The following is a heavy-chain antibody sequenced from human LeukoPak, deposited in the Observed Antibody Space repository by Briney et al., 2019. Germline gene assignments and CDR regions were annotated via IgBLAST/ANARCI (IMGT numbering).Heavy chain of an antibody. CDR2: IYYSGST. J-gene: IGHJ3*02. Sequence: SETLSLTCTVSGGSISSYYWSWIRQPPGKGLEWIGYIYYSGSTNYNPSLKSRVTISVDTSKNQFFLKLSSVTAADTAVYYCARLYRATDAFDIWGQGTMVTVSS. CDR3: ARLYRATDAFDI. CDR1: GGSISSYY. V-gene: IGHV4-59*08. D-gene: IGHD1-26*01.